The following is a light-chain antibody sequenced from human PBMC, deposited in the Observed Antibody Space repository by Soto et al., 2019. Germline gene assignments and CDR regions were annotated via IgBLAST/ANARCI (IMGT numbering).Light chain of an antibody. J-gene: IGKJ2*01. V-gene: IGKV1-39*01. CDR1: QSISTY. CDR3: QESFSTLLMYT. Sequence: DIQMTQSPSSLSASVGDSVTITCRASQSISTYVNWYQQKSGKAPKLLIFGASNLQSGVPSRFSGSGSGTDFTLTISTLLPEDFATYYCQESFSTLLMYTFGQGTKVDIK. CDR2: GAS.